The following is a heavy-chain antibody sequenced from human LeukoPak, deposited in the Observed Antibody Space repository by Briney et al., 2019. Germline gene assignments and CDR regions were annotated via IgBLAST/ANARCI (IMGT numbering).Heavy chain of an antibody. D-gene: IGHD3-3*01. Sequence: SVKVSCKASGGTFSSYAISWVRQAPGQRLEWMGGIIPIFGTANYAQKFQGRVTITADESTSTAYMELSSLRSEDTAVYYCARVGDFWSGYYPRAWFDPWGQGTLVTVSS. CDR2: IIPIFGTA. J-gene: IGHJ5*02. CDR1: GGTFSSYA. V-gene: IGHV1-69*13. CDR3: ARVGDFWSGYYPRAWFDP.